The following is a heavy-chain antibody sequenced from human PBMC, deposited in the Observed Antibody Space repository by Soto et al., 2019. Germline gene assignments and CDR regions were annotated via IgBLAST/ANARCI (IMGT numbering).Heavy chain of an antibody. CDR2: ISLYSDGT. CDR3: ARVVPGAEAWFGP. CDR1: GYTFSNDG. Sequence: ASVKVSCKTSGYTFSNDGITWVRQAPGQPLEWLGWISLYSDGTSYAQKFRGRVSMTTDTSTTTAYMELRSLRSDDTAVYYCARVVPGAEAWFGPWGQGTLVTVSS. V-gene: IGHV1-18*01. J-gene: IGHJ5*02.